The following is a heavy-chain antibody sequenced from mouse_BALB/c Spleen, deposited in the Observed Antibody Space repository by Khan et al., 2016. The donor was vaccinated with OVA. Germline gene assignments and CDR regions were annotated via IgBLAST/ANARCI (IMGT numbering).Heavy chain of an antibody. CDR3: ARVNWAWFAY. CDR2: ISSDSYTI. CDR1: GFTFSSFG. Sequence: EVKLVESGGGLVQPGGSRKLSCAASGFTFSSFGMHWVRQAPEKGLEWVAYISSDSYTIYYADTVKGRFTISRDNHRKTLFLQMTSLGSEDTAMYYCARVNWAWFAYWGQGTLVTVSA. V-gene: IGHV5-17*02. D-gene: IGHD4-1*01. J-gene: IGHJ3*01.